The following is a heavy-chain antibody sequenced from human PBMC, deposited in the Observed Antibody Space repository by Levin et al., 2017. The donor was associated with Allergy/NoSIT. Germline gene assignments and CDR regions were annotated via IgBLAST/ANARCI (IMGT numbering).Heavy chain of an antibody. Sequence: GGSLRLSCAASGFTFSSYAMSWVRQAPGKGLEWVSAISGSGGSTYYADSVKGRFTISRDNSKNTLYLQMNSLRAEDTAVYYCAKDLTSSSWYRPSDYWGQGTLVTVSS. CDR2: ISGSGGST. CDR1: GFTFSSYA. D-gene: IGHD6-13*01. CDR3: AKDLTSSSWYRPSDY. V-gene: IGHV3-23*01. J-gene: IGHJ4*02.